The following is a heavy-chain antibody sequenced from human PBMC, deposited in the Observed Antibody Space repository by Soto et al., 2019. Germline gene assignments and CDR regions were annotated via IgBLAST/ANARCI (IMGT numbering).Heavy chain of an antibody. V-gene: IGHV5-51*01. J-gene: IGHJ3*02. CDR3: ARQSPHCSSPRCLGYDTFDI. CDR2: IFPGDSDI. D-gene: IGHD2-2*01. CDR1: GYSFTTYW. Sequence: GESLKISCQASGYSFTTYWLGWVRQMPGKGLEWMGIIFPGDSDINYSPSFQGQVTMSADKSISTAYLQWSSLKASDTAMYYCARQSPHCSSPRCLGYDTFDIWGQGTMVTVSS.